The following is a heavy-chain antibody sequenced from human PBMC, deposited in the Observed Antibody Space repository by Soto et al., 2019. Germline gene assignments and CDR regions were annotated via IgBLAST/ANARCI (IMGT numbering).Heavy chain of an antibody. CDR1: GGSISSYY. Sequence: QVQLQESGPGLVKPSETLSLTCTVSGGSISSYYWSWIRQPPGKGLEWIGYIYYSGSTNYNPSLKSRVTISVAPSTIQFSLKLSSVTAADTAVYYCARSTVTTRDNYYYYYMDVWGKGTTVTVSS. V-gene: IGHV4-59*01. D-gene: IGHD4-4*01. CDR3: ARSTVTTRDNYYYYYMDV. CDR2: IYYSGST. J-gene: IGHJ6*03.